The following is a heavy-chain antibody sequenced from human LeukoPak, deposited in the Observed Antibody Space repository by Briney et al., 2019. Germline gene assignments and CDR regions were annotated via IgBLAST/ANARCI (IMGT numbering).Heavy chain of an antibody. D-gene: IGHD6-13*01. Sequence: NPSETLSLTCAVYGGSFSGYYWSWLRQPPGKGLEWIGEINHSGSTNYNPSLKSRVTISVDTSKNQFSLKLSSVTAADTAVYYCARDRSGIAAAGSRYYYYMDVWGKGTTVTVSS. CDR2: INHSGST. CDR1: GGSFSGYY. CDR3: ARDRSGIAAAGSRYYYYMDV. J-gene: IGHJ6*03. V-gene: IGHV4-34*01.